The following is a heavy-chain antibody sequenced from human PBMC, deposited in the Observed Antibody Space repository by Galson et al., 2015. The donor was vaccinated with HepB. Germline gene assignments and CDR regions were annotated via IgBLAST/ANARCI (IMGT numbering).Heavy chain of an antibody. D-gene: IGHD6-19*01. CDR1: GGTFSSYA. CDR3: AREEIAVAGTFSPINWYFDL. J-gene: IGHJ2*01. Sequence: SVKVSCKASGGTFSSYAISWVRQAPGQGLEWMGRIIPILGIANYAQKFQGRVTITADKSTSTAYMELSSLRSEDTAVYYCAREEIAVAGTFSPINWYFDLWGRGTLVTVSS. V-gene: IGHV1-69*04. CDR2: IIPILGIA.